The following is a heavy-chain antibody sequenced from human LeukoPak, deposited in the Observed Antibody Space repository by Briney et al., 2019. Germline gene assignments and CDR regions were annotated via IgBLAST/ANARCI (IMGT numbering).Heavy chain of an antibody. CDR2: IYYSGST. J-gene: IGHJ5*02. D-gene: IGHD3-22*01. CDR3: ARHRYYYDSSGYYYQP. V-gene: IGHV4-59*01. CDR1: GGSMSSYY. Sequence: SETLSLTCTVPGGSMSSYYWSWTRQPPGKGLEWIGYIYYSGSTKYNPSLKSRVTISVDTSKNQFSLKLSSVTAADTAVYYCARHRYYYDSSGYYYQPWGQGTLVTVSS.